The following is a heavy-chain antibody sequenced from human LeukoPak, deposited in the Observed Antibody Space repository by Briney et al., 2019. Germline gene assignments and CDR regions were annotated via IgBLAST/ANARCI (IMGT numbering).Heavy chain of an antibody. J-gene: IGHJ4*02. CDR1: GFTFTSSA. Sequence: GTSVKVSCKASGFTFTSSAMQWVRQARGQRLEWIGWIVVGSGNTNYAQKFQGRVTMTRDMSTSTVYMELSSLRSEDTAVYYCAREGGGSSRKLPLDYWGQGTLVTVSS. CDR2: IVVGSGNT. CDR3: AREGGGSSRKLPLDY. D-gene: IGHD2-15*01. V-gene: IGHV1-58*02.